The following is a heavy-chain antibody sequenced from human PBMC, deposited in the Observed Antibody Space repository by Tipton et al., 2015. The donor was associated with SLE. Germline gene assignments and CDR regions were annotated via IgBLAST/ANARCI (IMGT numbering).Heavy chain of an antibody. CDR2: ISGSGGST. CDR3: AKATLTSVRKSGMYISSLDP. V-gene: IGHV3-23*01. Sequence: SLRLSCAASGFTFSSYGMSWVRQAPGKGLEWVSAISGSGGSTYYADSMKGRFTFSRDNSKNTLYLQMNILRAEDTAVYYCAKATLTSVRKSGMYISSLDPWGQGTLLSV. CDR1: GFTFSSYG. J-gene: IGHJ5*02. D-gene: IGHD6-6*01.